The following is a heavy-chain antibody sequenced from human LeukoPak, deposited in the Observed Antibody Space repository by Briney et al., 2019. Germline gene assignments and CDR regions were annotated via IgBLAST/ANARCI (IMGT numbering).Heavy chain of an antibody. CDR3: ASLDSVVVTAMGYY. CDR2: IYSGGST. CDR1: GFSVSSNY. D-gene: IGHD2-21*02. J-gene: IGHJ4*02. V-gene: IGHV3-66*01. Sequence: GGSLRLSCAASGFSVSSNYMSWGRQAPGKGLEWVSVIYSGGSTYYTDSVKGRFTISRDNSKNTLYLQMHSLRAEDTAVYYCASLDSVVVTAMGYYWGQGTLVTVSS.